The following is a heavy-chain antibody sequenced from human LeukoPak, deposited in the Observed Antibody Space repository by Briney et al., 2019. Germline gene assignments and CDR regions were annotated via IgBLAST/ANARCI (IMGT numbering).Heavy chain of an antibody. CDR1: GASISSGDYY. J-gene: IGHJ6*02. V-gene: IGHV4-30-4*01. CDR2: IYYRGNT. Sequence: PSETLSLTCTVSGASISSGDYYWSWIRQPPGKGLEWIGYIYYRGNTYYNPSLKSRVSISVDMTKNQFSLKLSSVTAADTAVYYCARLHYYYGMDVWGQGTTVTVSS. CDR3: ARLHYYYGMDV.